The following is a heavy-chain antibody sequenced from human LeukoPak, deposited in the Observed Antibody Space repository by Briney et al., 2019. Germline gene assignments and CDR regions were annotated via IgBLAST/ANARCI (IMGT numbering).Heavy chain of an antibody. D-gene: IGHD6-25*01. V-gene: IGHV3-23*01. J-gene: IGHJ5*02. CDR2: ITGDGAT. CDR1: GFTFTNFA. CDR3: AKGAAAGLVDWFDP. Sequence: GGSLRLSCSASGFTFTNFAMMWVRQAPGKGLQWVSSITGDGATYYAASVRGRFMLSRDTSKNTLYLQMNSLTAEDTALYYCAKGAAAGLVDWFDPWGQGTLVTVSS.